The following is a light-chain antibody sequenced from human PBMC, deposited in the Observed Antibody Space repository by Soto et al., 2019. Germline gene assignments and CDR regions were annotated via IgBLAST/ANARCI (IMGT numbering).Light chain of an antibody. CDR2: SDN. J-gene: IGLJ2*01. CDR1: SSNIGSNN. V-gene: IGLV1-44*01. Sequence: QSVLTQPPSASGTPGQRVTISCSGSSSNIGSNNVYWYQQLPGTAPKLLIYSDNQRPSGVPDRFSGSKSGTSASLAISGLQTEDEADYYCQSYDADFVIFGGGTKLTVL. CDR3: QSYDADFVI.